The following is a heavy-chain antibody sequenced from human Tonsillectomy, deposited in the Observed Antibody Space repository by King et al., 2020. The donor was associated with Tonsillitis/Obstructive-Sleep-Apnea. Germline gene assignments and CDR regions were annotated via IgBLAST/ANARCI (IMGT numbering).Heavy chain of an antibody. CDR3: ARGPAYDILTGSDYYYYYGMDV. CDR2: INHSGST. D-gene: IGHD3-9*01. CDR1: GGSFNYYY. J-gene: IGHJ6*02. Sequence: QVQLQQWGAGLLKPSETLSLTCAVYGGSFNYYYWNWIRQSPGKGLEWIGEINHSGSTNYNPSLKSRVTISVDTSKNHFSLKLSSVTAADTAVYYCARGPAYDILTGSDYYYYYGMDVWGQGTTVTVSS. V-gene: IGHV4-34*01.